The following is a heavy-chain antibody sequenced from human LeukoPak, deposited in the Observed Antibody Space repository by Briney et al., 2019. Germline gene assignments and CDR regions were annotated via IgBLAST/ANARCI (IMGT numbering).Heavy chain of an antibody. V-gene: IGHV4-59*12. Sequence: SETLSLTCTVSGVSISIYYWSWVRQPPGKGLEWIGYIYNSGSTIYNPSLKSRVTISVDTSKNQFSLKLSSVTAADTAVYYCARAPGYSSSSGGLDPWGQGTLVTVSS. CDR3: ARAPGYSSSSGGLDP. CDR1: GVSISIYY. CDR2: IYNSGST. D-gene: IGHD6-6*01. J-gene: IGHJ5*02.